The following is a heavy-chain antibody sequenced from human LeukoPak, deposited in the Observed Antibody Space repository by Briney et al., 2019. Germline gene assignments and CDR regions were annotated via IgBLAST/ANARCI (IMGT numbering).Heavy chain of an antibody. V-gene: IGHV6-1*01. Sequence: SQTLSLTCAISGDSVSSNSAAWNWIRQSPSRGLEWLGRTYYRSKWYNDYAVSVKSRITINPDTSKNQFSLQLNSVTPEDTAVYYCARGRSKSLGTVNAFIHWGQGTLVTVSS. CDR3: ARGRSKSLGTVNAFIH. CDR1: GDSVSSNSAA. D-gene: IGHD4-17*01. J-gene: IGHJ4*02. CDR2: TYYRSKWYN.